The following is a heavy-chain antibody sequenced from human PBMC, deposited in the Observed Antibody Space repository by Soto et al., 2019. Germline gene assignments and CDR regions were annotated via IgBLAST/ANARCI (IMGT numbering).Heavy chain of an antibody. Sequence: QVQLVQSGAEVKKPGSSVKVSCKASGGTFSSYAISWVRQAPGQGLEWMGGIIPIFGTANYAQKFQGRVTITADESTSTAYMGLSSLRSEDTALYYCARERDLDGAVAGTYYYYGMDVWGQGTTVTVSS. V-gene: IGHV1-69*12. CDR2: IIPIFGTA. J-gene: IGHJ6*02. CDR1: GGTFSSYA. D-gene: IGHD6-19*01. CDR3: ARERDLDGAVAGTYYYYGMDV.